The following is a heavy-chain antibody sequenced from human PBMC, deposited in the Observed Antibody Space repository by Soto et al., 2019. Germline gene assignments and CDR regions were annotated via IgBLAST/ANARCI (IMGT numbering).Heavy chain of an antibody. J-gene: IGHJ3*02. CDR2: IYYCWST. CDR3: ASSGTHWGAFDI. D-gene: IGHD1-26*01. CDR1: GGSISSGGYY. Sequence: PSETLSLICTVSGGSISSGGYYWSWIRQQPGKGLEWIGYIYYCWSTYYNPSLKSRVTISVDTSKNQFSLKLSSVTAADTAVYYCASSGTHWGAFDIWGQGTMVTVSS. V-gene: IGHV4-31*03.